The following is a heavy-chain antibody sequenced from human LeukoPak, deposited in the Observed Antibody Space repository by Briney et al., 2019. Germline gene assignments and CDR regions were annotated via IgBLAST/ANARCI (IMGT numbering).Heavy chain of an antibody. V-gene: IGHV4-39*07. D-gene: IGHD6-19*01. CDR1: GGSISSSSYY. CDR2: IYYSGST. J-gene: IGHJ4*02. CDR3: ARDRGWYGIDY. Sequence: PSETLSLTCTVSGGSISSSSYYWGWIRQPPGKGLEWIGSIYYSGSTYYNPSLKSRVTISVDTSKNQFSLKLSSVTAADTAVYYCARDRGWYGIDYWGQGILVTVSS.